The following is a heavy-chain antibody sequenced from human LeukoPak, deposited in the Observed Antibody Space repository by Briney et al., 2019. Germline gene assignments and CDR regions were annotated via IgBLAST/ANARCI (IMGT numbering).Heavy chain of an antibody. CDR3: ARTENPQTFDY. Sequence: GGSLRLSCAASGFTFSSYSTNWVRQAPGKGLERVSVIYSGGSTYYADSVKGRFTISRDNSKNTLYLQMNSLRAEDTAVYYCARTENPQTFDYWGQGTLVTVSS. J-gene: IGHJ4*02. V-gene: IGHV3-53*01. CDR1: GFTFSSYS. CDR2: IYSGGST.